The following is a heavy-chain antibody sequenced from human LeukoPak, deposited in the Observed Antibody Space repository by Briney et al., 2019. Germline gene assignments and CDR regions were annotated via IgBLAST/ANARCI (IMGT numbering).Heavy chain of an antibody. CDR2: TYYRSKWYN. D-gene: IGHD6-25*01. J-gene: IGHJ3*02. CDR3: GRDGTWYSTGFDAFDI. V-gene: IGHV6-1*01. CDR1: GDSVSSNGAA. Sequence: SQTLSLTCAISGDSVSSNGAAWNWIRQSPSRGLEWLGRTYYRSKWYNDYAVSVKSRISINPDTSKNQFSLQLSSVTPEDTAVYYCGRDGTWYSTGFDAFDIWGQGTMVTVSS.